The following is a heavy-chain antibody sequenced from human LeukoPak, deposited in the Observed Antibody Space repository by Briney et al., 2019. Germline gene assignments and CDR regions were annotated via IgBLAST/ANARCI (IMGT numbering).Heavy chain of an antibody. CDR3: ARGVVVAATPDAFDI. V-gene: IGHV1-18*01. D-gene: IGHD2-15*01. Sequence: GASVKVSCKASGYTFTSYGISWVRQAPGQGLEWMGWISAYNGNTNYAQRLQGRVTMTTDTSTSTAYMELRSLRSDDTAVYYCARGVVVAATPDAFDIWGQGTMVTVSS. CDR2: ISAYNGNT. J-gene: IGHJ3*02. CDR1: GYTFTSYG.